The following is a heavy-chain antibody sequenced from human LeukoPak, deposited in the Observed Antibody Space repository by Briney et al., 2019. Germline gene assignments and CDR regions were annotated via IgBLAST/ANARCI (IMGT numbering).Heavy chain of an antibody. CDR1: GYTFTSYG. Sequence: ASVKVSCKASGYTFTSYGISWVRQAPGQGLEWMGWISAYNGNTNYAQKFQGRVTMTRDTSISTAYMELSRLRSDDTAVYYCAREVKDIVATSTDPWGQGTLVTVSS. CDR2: ISAYNGNT. D-gene: IGHD5-12*01. J-gene: IGHJ5*02. CDR3: AREVKDIVATSTDP. V-gene: IGHV1-18*01.